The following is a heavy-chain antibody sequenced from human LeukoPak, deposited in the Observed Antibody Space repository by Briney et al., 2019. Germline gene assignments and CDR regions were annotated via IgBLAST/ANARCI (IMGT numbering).Heavy chain of an antibody. CDR2: MNPNNGNT. J-gene: IGHJ6*03. CDR1: GYTFTSYD. V-gene: IGHV1-8*02. Sequence: GASVKVSCKASGYTFTSYDINWVRQPPAQGLEWMASMNPNNGNTAYARKFQGRVAMTRDTSIGTAYLELSALRSEDTAVYYCARLHWESGGIYFYYYMDVWGKGTTVTVSS. D-gene: IGHD3-16*01. CDR3: ARLHWESGGIYFYYYMDV.